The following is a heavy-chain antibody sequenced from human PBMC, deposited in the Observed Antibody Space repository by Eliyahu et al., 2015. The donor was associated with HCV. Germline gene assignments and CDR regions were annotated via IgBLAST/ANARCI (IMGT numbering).Heavy chain of an antibody. V-gene: IGHV2-5*01. Sequence: QITLKESGPTLVKPTQTLTLTCTFSGFSLSTSGVGVGWIRQPPGKALEWLALIYWNDDKRYSPSLKSRLTITKDTSKNQVVLTMTNMDPVDTATYYCAHVMTTVTSFNWFDPWGQGTLVTVSS. D-gene: IGHD4-17*01. CDR2: IYWNDDK. J-gene: IGHJ5*02. CDR1: GFSLSTSGVG. CDR3: AHVMTTVTSFNWFDP.